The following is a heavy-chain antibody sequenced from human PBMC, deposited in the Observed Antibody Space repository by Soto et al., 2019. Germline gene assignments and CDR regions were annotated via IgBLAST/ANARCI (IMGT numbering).Heavy chain of an antibody. CDR2: ISGSSSYI. CDR1: GFTFSSYN. J-gene: IGHJ6*02. V-gene: IGHV3-21*01. CDR3: ARGDYYYYGMDV. Sequence: PGGSLRLSCAGSGFTFSSYNMNWVRQAPGKGLEWVSSISGSSSYIYYADSVKGRFTISRDNAKNPLYLQMNSLRAEDTAVYYYARGDYYYYGMDVWGQGTTVTVSS.